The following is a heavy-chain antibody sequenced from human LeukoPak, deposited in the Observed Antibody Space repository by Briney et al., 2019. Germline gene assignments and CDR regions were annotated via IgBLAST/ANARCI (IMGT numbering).Heavy chain of an antibody. V-gene: IGHV4-59*12. CDR1: GGSISSYY. Sequence: PSETLSLTCTVSGGSISSYYWSWIRQPPGKGLEWIGYIYYSGSTNYNPSLKSRVTISVDTSKNQFSLKLISVTAADTAVYYCARDQGGTYYGAYYFDYWGQGTLVTVSS. D-gene: IGHD1-26*01. CDR3: ARDQGGTYYGAYYFDY. CDR2: IYYSGST. J-gene: IGHJ4*02.